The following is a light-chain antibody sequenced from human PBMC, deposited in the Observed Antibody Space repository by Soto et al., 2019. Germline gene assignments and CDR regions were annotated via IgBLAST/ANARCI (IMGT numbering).Light chain of an antibody. CDR1: QSVSSSY. CDR2: GAS. CDR3: QQYGSSPIT. J-gene: IGKJ5*01. V-gene: IGKV3-20*01. Sequence: EIVLTQSPGTLSLSPGERATLSCRASQSVSSSYLAWYQQKPGQAPRLLIYGASSRATGIQDRFSGSGYGTDFPLTISRLEPEDFVVYYCQQYGSSPITFGQGTRLQIK.